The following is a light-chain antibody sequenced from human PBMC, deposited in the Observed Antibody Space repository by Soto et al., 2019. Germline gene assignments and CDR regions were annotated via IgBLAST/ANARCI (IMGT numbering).Light chain of an antibody. V-gene: IGKV3-15*01. CDR2: GAS. CDR1: QSISGN. CDR3: QQYNNWPGT. Sequence: EIIMTQSPSTLSVSPGGRVTLACRASQSISGNLAWYQHKSGQAPRLPISGASARATGFPARFSGSGSGTEFTLTISSLQSEDFAVYYCQQYNNWPGTFGQGTKVDIK. J-gene: IGKJ1*01.